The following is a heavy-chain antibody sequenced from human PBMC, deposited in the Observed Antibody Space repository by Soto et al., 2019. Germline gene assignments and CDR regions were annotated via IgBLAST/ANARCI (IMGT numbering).Heavy chain of an antibody. D-gene: IGHD2-2*02. CDR3: SKFAVRPYHFDY. J-gene: IGHJ4*01. CDR1: GFTFSNYA. V-gene: IGHV3-23*01. Sequence: PGGSLRLSCAASGFTFSNYAMNWVRQAPGKGLEWVSIISGSGDSTNYADSVRGRFTISRDNSKNTLYLQMNSLRAEDTAIYYCSKFAVRPYHFDYRGQRTLVIV. CDR2: ISGSGDST.